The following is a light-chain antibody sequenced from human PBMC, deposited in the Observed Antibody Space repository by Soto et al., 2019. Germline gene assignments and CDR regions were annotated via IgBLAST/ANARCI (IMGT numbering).Light chain of an antibody. Sequence: IIRTQCPATLYVSPGERASLSCRASQSVSSNLAWYQQKPGHAPRLLIYAASTRATRIPPGFSGSGSGKEFPLTIGSLQSEDGALYYSQQYNTWPGTIGQGTQLDIK. V-gene: IGKV3-15*01. CDR1: QSVSSN. CDR2: AAS. J-gene: IGKJ1*01. CDR3: QQYNTWPGT.